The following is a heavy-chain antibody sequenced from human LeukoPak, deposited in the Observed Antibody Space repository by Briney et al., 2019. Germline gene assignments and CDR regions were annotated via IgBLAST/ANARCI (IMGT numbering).Heavy chain of an antibody. CDR3: ASGYDSSGYYYFQH. J-gene: IGHJ1*01. Sequence: SETLSLTCTVSGGSISSGDYYWSWIRQPPGKGLEWIGYIYYSGSTYYNPSLKSRVTISVDTSKNQFSLKLSSVTAADTAVYYCASGYDSSGYYYFQHWGQGTLVTVSS. CDR1: GGSISSGDYY. V-gene: IGHV4-30-4*01. D-gene: IGHD3-22*01. CDR2: IYYSGST.